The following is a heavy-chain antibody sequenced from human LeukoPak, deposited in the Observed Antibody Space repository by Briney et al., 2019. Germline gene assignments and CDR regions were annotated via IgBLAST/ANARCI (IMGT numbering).Heavy chain of an antibody. Sequence: PGGSLRLSCAASGFTFDDYAMHWVRQAPGKGLEWVSGISWNSGSIGYADFVKGRFTISRDNAKNSLYLQMNSLRAEDMALYYCAKSRASSGWYYFDYWGQGTLVTVSS. CDR3: AKSRASSGWYYFDY. CDR1: GFTFDDYA. CDR2: ISWNSGSI. J-gene: IGHJ4*02. D-gene: IGHD6-19*01. V-gene: IGHV3-9*03.